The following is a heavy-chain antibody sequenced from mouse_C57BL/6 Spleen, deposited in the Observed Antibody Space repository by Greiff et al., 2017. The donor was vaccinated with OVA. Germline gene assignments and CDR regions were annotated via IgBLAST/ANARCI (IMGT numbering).Heavy chain of an antibody. J-gene: IGHJ4*01. V-gene: IGHV1-55*01. CDR2: IYPGSGST. Sequence: QVQLQQPGAELVKPGASVKMSCKASGYTFTSYWITWVKQRPGQGLEWIGDIYPGSGSTNYNEKFKSKATLTVDTSSSTAYMQLSSLTSEDSAVYYCARELWLRQDYYYDMDYWGQGTSGTVSS. CDR3: ARELWLRQDYYYDMDY. CDR1: GYTFTSYW. D-gene: IGHD2-2*01.